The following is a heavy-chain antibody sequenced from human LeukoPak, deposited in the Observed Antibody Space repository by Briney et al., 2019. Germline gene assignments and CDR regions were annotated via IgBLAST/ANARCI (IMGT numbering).Heavy chain of an antibody. J-gene: IGHJ5*02. CDR3: ARIYSSSWFLNWFDP. Sequence: PSETLSLTCSVSGDTISTSDHYWGWIRQPPGKGLEWIGSIYYTGNTYYNPSLKSRVTISVDTSKNQFSLKLSSVTAADTAVYYCARIYSSSWFLNWFDPWGQGTLVTVSS. V-gene: IGHV4-39*01. D-gene: IGHD6-13*01. CDR2: IYYTGNT. CDR1: GDTISTSDHY.